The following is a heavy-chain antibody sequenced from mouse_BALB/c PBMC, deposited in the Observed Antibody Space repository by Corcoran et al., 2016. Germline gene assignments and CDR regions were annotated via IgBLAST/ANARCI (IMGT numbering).Heavy chain of an antibody. Sequence: IQVVQSGPELKKPGETVKISCKASGYTFTNYGMNWVKQAPGKGLKWMGWINTYTGEPTFADDFKGRFAFSLETSASTAYLQINNLKNEDMATYFCAREPYAMDYWGQGTSVTVSS. CDR1: GYTFTNYG. J-gene: IGHJ4*01. CDR2: INTYTGEP. V-gene: IGHV9-1*02. CDR3: AREPYAMDY.